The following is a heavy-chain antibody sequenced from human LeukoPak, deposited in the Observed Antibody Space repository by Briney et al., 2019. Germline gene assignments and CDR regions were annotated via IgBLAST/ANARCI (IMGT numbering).Heavy chain of an antibody. D-gene: IGHD3-22*01. V-gene: IGHV1-2*02. Sequence: ASVKVSCKASGYTFTGYYMHWVRQAPGQGLEWMGWINPNSGGTNYAQKFQGRVTMTRDTSNSTAYMELSRLRSDDTAVYYCARDRGYYYDSSGYYGSAYWGQGTLVTVSS. CDR2: INPNSGGT. CDR3: ARDRGYYYDSSGYYGSAY. J-gene: IGHJ4*02. CDR1: GYTFTGYY.